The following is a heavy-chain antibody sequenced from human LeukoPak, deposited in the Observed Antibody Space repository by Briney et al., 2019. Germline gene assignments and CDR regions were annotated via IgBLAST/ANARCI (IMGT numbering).Heavy chain of an antibody. CDR1: GGSISSGGYY. CDR3: ASTLYEYSSSSGYFDY. V-gene: IGHV4-30-2*01. D-gene: IGHD6-6*01. Sequence: SETLSLTCTVSGGSISSGGYYWSWIRQPPGKGLEWIGYIYHSGSTYYNPSLKSRVTISVDRSKNQFSLKLSSVTAADTAVYYCASTLYEYSSSSGYFDYWGQGTLVTVSS. CDR2: IYHSGST. J-gene: IGHJ4*02.